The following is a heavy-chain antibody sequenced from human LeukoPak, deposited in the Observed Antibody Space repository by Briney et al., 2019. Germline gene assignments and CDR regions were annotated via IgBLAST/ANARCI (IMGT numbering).Heavy chain of an antibody. D-gene: IGHD6-13*01. Sequence: GGSLRLSCAASGFTVSSNYMNWVRQVPGKGLEWVSVIYAGGNTYYADSVKERFTISRDNSRNTLYLQMNSLRGDDTAVYYCAREVYSSTWFDLWGQGTLVTVSS. CDR3: AREVYSSTWFDL. CDR1: GFTVSSNY. V-gene: IGHV3-66*01. J-gene: IGHJ4*02. CDR2: IYAGGNT.